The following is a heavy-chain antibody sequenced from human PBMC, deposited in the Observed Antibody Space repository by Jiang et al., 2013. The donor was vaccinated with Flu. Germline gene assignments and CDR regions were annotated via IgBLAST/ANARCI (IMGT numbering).Heavy chain of an antibody. Sequence: KSRVTISVDTSKNQFSLKLSSVTAADTAVYYCARGGLATVGDAFDIWGQGTMVTVSS. D-gene: IGHD4-17*01. V-gene: IGHV4-59*09. CDR3: ARGGLATVGDAFDI. J-gene: IGHJ3*02.